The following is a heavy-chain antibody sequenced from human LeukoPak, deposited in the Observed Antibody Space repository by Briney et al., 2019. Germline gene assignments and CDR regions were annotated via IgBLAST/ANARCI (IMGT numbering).Heavy chain of an antibody. CDR2: INWNGGST. Sequence: RGSLRLSCAASGFTFDDYGLSWVRQAPGKGLEWVSGINWNGGSTGYADSVKGRFTISRDNAKNSLYLQMNSLRAEETAVYYCAKGGTTVTDNWGQGTLVTVSS. V-gene: IGHV3-20*04. CDR3: AKGGTTVTDN. D-gene: IGHD4-17*01. CDR1: GFTFDDYG. J-gene: IGHJ4*02.